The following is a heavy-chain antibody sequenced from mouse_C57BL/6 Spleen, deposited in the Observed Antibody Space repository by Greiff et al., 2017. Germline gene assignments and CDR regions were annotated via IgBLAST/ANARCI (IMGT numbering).Heavy chain of an antibody. CDR1: GYAFSSSW. J-gene: IGHJ3*01. CDR3: ASAQVPWFAY. D-gene: IGHD3-2*02. Sequence: VQLQQSGPELVKPGASVKISCKASGYAFSSSWMNWVKQRPGKGLEWIGRIYPGDGDTNSNGKFKGKATLTADKSSSTAYMQLSSLTSEDSAVYFCASAQVPWFAYWGQGTLVTVSA. CDR2: IYPGDGDT. V-gene: IGHV1-82*01.